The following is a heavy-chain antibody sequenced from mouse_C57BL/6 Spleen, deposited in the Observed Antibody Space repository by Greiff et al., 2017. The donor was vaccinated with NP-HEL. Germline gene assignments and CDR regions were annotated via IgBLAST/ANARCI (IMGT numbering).Heavy chain of an antibody. CDR1: GFTFSSYT. J-gene: IGHJ1*03. Sequence: EVKVVESGGGLVKPGGSLKLSCAASGFTFSSYTMSWVRQTPEKRLEWVATISGGGGNTYYPDSVKGRFTISRDNAKNTLYLQMSSLRSEDTALYYCARPPSGNWYFDVWGTGTTVTVSS. V-gene: IGHV5-9*01. D-gene: IGHD3-1*01. CDR3: ARPPSGNWYFDV. CDR2: ISGGGGNT.